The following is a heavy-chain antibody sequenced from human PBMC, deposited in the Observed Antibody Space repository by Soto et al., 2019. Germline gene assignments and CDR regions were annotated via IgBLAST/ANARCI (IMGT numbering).Heavy chain of an antibody. CDR3: ARGYYDILTGYSLDAFDI. D-gene: IGHD3-9*01. J-gene: IGHJ3*02. Sequence: PSETLSLTCTVSGGSISSYYWSWIRQPPGKGLEWIGYIYYSGSTNYNPSLKSRVTISVDTSKNQFSLKLSSVTAADTAVYYCARGYYDILTGYSLDAFDIWGQGTMVTVSS. CDR1: GGSISSYY. CDR2: IYYSGST. V-gene: IGHV4-59*01.